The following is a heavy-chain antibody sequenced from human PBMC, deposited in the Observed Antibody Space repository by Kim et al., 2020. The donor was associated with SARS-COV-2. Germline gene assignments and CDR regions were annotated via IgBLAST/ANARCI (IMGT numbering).Heavy chain of an antibody. CDR3: ARVTEYDFWSSQPEYWYFGL. Sequence: ASVKVSCKASGYTFTGYDMHWVRQAPGQGLEWMGRINPNSGDTNYAQKFQGRVTMTRDTSISTAYMELSRLRSDDTAVYYCARVTEYDFWSSQPEYWYFGLWGRGTLVPVSS. J-gene: IGHJ2*01. V-gene: IGHV1-2*06. CDR2: INPNSGDT. CDR1: GYTFTGYD. D-gene: IGHD3-3*01.